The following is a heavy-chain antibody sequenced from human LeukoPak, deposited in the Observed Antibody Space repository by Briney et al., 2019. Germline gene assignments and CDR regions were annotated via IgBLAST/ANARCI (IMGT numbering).Heavy chain of an antibody. D-gene: IGHD1-26*01. CDR2: NSGDGDST. V-gene: IGHV3-43*02. J-gene: IGHJ6*02. CDR3: AKVLDSRYYYYGTDV. Sequence: PGGSLRLSCAASGFILDDYAMHWVRQAPGKGLEWVSLNSGDGDSTYYADSVKGRFTISRDNSKNSLYLQMNSLRTEDTALYYCAKVLDSRYYYYGTDVWGQGTTVTVSS. CDR1: GFILDDYA.